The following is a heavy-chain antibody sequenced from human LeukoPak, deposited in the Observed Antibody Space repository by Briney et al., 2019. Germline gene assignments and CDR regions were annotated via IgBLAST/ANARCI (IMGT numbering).Heavy chain of an antibody. Sequence: GGSLRLSCAASGFTFDNYAMNWVRQVPGKGLEWISLISWNSGTIGYAGSVKGRFTISRDNANNFLYLQMNSLRAEDTALYYCARAYKDRSLAGKKEFFQHWGQGTLVTVSS. V-gene: IGHV3-9*01. CDR1: GFTFDNYA. CDR2: ISWNSGTI. CDR3: ARAYKDRSLAGKKEFFQH. J-gene: IGHJ1*01. D-gene: IGHD6-19*01.